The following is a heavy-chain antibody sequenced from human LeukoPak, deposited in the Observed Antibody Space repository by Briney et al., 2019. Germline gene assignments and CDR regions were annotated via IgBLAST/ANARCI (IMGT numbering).Heavy chain of an antibody. CDR1: GFTFSSYW. D-gene: IGHD3-10*01. Sequence: GGSLRLSCAASGFTFSSYWMSWVRQAPGKGLEWVANIKQDGSEKYYVDSVKGRFTISRDNAKNSLYLQMNSLRAEDTAVYYCASQVLLWFGEYGMDVWGQGTTVTVSS. V-gene: IGHV3-7*03. J-gene: IGHJ6*02. CDR3: ASQVLLWFGEYGMDV. CDR2: IKQDGSEK.